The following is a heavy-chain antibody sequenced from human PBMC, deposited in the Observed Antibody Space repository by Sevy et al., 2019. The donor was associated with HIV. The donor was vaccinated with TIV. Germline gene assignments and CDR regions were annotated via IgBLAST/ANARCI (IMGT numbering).Heavy chain of an antibody. D-gene: IGHD6-13*01. CDR3: VKERVGYISSWYYFDY. Sequence: GGSLRLSCAVSGFTVNPYAMSWVRQAPGKGLEWVAVINSSGGSTDYADSVRGRVSVSRDNPNVYLEMNSLRVEDTAVYYCVKERVGYISSWYYFDYWGQGTLVTVSS. J-gene: IGHJ4*02. CDR1: GFTVNPYA. V-gene: IGHV3-23*01. CDR2: INSSGGST.